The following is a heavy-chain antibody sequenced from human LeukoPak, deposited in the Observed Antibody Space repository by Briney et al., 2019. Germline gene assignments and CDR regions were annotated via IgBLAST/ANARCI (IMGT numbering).Heavy chain of an antibody. CDR3: ARDVEQWLVRVYYFDY. V-gene: IGHV3-48*01. Sequence: TGGSLRLSCAASGFTFSRSAMSWVRQAPGEGLEWVSYISSGSTTIYYADSVKGRFTISRDNAKNSLYLQMNSLRAEDTAVYYCARDVEQWLVRVYYFDYWGQGTLVTVSS. J-gene: IGHJ4*02. CDR1: GFTFSRSA. D-gene: IGHD6-19*01. CDR2: ISSGSTTI.